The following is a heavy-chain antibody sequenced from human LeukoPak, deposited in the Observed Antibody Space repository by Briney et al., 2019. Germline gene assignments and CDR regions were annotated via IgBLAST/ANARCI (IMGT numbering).Heavy chain of an antibody. CDR3: ARDQVDRIWYFDY. D-gene: IGHD1-14*01. Sequence: GGSLRLSCAASGVTFSSYSMNWVRQAPGKGLEWVSSISSNSFYVFYADSMKGRFTISRDNAKNSLSLQMNSLRAEDTAVYYCARDQVDRIWYFDYWGQGTLVTVSS. V-gene: IGHV3-21*01. CDR1: GVTFSSYS. CDR2: ISSNSFYV. J-gene: IGHJ4*02.